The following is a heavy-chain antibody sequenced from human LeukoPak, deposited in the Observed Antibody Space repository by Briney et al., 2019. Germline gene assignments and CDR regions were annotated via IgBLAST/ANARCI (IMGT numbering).Heavy chain of an antibody. Sequence: GGSLRLSCAASGFTFSSYAMHWVRQAPGKGLEWVAVISYDGSNKYYADSVKGRFTISRDNSKNTPYLQMNSLRAEDTAVYYCAREPSYCSSTSCYPQIPYFYYYYYYMDVWGKGTTVTVSS. J-gene: IGHJ6*03. CDR2: ISYDGSNK. CDR3: AREPSYCSSTSCYPQIPYFYYYYYYMDV. D-gene: IGHD2-2*01. V-gene: IGHV3-30*04. CDR1: GFTFSSYA.